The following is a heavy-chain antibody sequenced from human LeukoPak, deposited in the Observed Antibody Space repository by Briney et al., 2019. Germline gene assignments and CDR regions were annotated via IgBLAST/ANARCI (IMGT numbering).Heavy chain of an antibody. V-gene: IGHV3-23*01. D-gene: IGHD3-22*01. CDR1: GFTFSSYA. Sequence: GGSLRLSRAASGFTFSSYAMSWVRQAPGKGLEWVSAISGSGGSTYYADSVKGRFTISRDNSKNTLYLQMNSLRAEDTAVYYCAKDLNYESSGYYAFGFDYWGQGTLVTVSS. CDR2: ISGSGGST. CDR3: AKDLNYESSGYYAFGFDY. J-gene: IGHJ4*02.